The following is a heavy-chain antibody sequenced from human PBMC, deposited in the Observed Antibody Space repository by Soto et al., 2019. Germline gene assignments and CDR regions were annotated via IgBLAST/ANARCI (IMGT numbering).Heavy chain of an antibody. J-gene: IGHJ4*02. CDR3: ARDLRGFCTSGNCYGDFDY. D-gene: IGHD2-2*01. V-gene: IGHV1-18*01. CDR1: GFAFSSYG. Sequence: QGQLVQSGAEVKKSGAAVRDSCRASGFAFSSYGINWVRQAPGQGLEWLGWISSFNGTRYAQKFQGRVTMTPDAPTPTAYLELRGLKSDDTAVYYCARDLRGFCTSGNCYGDFDYWGQGTLITVSS. CDR2: ISSFNGT.